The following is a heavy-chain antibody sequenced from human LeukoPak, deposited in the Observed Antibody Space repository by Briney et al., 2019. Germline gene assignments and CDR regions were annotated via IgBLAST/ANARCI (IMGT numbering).Heavy chain of an antibody. D-gene: IGHD2-15*01. CDR2: IRSSGSTI. J-gene: IGHJ4*02. CDR1: GFTFSSYR. V-gene: IGHV3-48*01. Sequence: PGGSLRLSCAASGFTFSSYRMNWARPARGEGLEWGSYIRSSGSTIYYADAVKGRFTISRDNAKNSLYLQMNSLRAEDTAVYYCARGGSSWYGFDYWGQGTLVTVSS. CDR3: ARGGSSWYGFDY.